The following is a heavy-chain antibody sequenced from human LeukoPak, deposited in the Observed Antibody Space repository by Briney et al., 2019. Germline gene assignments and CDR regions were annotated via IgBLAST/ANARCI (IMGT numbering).Heavy chain of an antibody. CDR2: IDYSGNT. Sequence: SETLSLTCTVSGGSISSSSYYWGWIRQPPGKGLEWIGSIDYSGNTYYNPSLKSRVTISGDTSKNQFSLRLSSVTAADTAVYYCARDAHYYDSGSYYRAFDYWGQGTLVTVSS. CDR1: GGSISSSSYY. J-gene: IGHJ4*02. D-gene: IGHD3-10*01. V-gene: IGHV4-39*07. CDR3: ARDAHYYDSGSYYRAFDY.